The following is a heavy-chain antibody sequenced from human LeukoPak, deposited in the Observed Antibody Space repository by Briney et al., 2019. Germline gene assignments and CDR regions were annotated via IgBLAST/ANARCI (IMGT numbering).Heavy chain of an antibody. CDR2: IWYDGSNK. CDR3: AREGVLNWFDP. CDR1: GFTFSSYG. Sequence: GGSLRLSCAASGFTFSSYGMHWVRQAPGKGLEWVAVIWYDGSNKYYADSVKGRFTISRDNSKNTLYLQMNSLRAEDTAVYYCAREGVLNWFDPWGQGTLVTVSS. J-gene: IGHJ5*02. V-gene: IGHV3-33*01. D-gene: IGHD1-1*01.